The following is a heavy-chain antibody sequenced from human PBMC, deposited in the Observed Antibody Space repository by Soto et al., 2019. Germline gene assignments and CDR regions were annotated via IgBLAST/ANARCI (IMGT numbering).Heavy chain of an antibody. V-gene: IGHV1-69*01. CDR3: ARAGYYYDSSGYSPWYFDY. CDR1: GFTFSSYA. CDR2: IIPIFGTA. Sequence: QVQLVESGGGVVQPGRSLRLSCAASGFTFSSYAMHWVRQAPGKGLEWVGGIIPIFGTANYAQKFQGRVTITADESTSTAYMELSSLRSEDTAVYYCARAGYYYDSSGYSPWYFDYWGQGTLVTVSS. D-gene: IGHD3-22*01. J-gene: IGHJ4*02.